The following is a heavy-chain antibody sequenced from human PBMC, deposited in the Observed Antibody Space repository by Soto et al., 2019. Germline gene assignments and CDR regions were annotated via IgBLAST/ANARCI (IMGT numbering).Heavy chain of an antibody. CDR2: IYWDEDK. CDR3: AHKGGRGAGMDV. V-gene: IGHV2-5*02. CDR1: GFSLSTSGVG. D-gene: IGHD2-15*01. J-gene: IGHJ6*02. Sequence: QITLKESGPTLVKPTQTLTLTCTLSGFSLSTSGVGVGWIRQPPGKALEWLALIYWDEDKRYSPSLKSRLTTTKDPSTNEVVLTMTNMDPVDTGTYYCAHKGGRGAGMDVWGQGATVTVSS.